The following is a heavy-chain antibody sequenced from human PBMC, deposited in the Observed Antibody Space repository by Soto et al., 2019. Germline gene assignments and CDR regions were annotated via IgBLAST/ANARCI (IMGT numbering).Heavy chain of an antibody. D-gene: IGHD6-19*01. CDR2: ISSSSSYI. J-gene: IGHJ4*02. V-gene: IGHV3-21*01. CDR3: ASVRSSIAVAGTGY. Sequence: LRLSCAASGFTFSSYSMNWVRQAPGKGLEWVSSISSSSSYIYYADSVKGRFTISRDNAKNSLYLQMNSLRAEDTAVYYCASVRSSIAVAGTGYWGQGTLVTVSS. CDR1: GFTFSSYS.